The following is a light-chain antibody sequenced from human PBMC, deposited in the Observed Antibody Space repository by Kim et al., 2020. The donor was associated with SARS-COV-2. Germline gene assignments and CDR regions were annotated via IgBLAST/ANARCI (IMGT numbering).Light chain of an antibody. CDR2: DVS. Sequence: QSITISCTGTSSDVGGYNSVSWYQHHPGKAPKLMIYDVSKRPSGVSNRFSGSKSGNTASLTISGLQAEDAANYYCSSYTSSSTWVFGGGTQLTVL. CDR1: SSDVGGYNS. J-gene: IGLJ3*02. CDR3: SSYTSSSTWV. V-gene: IGLV2-14*03.